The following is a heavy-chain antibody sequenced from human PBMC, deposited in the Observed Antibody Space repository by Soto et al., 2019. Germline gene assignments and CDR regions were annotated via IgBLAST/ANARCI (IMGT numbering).Heavy chain of an antibody. J-gene: IGHJ6*02. V-gene: IGHV4-34*01. CDR1: GGSFSGYY. CDR3: ARLRTPSITMVRPYYYGMDV. CDR2: INHSGST. D-gene: IGHD3-10*01. Sequence: SETLSLTCAVYGGSFSGYYWSWIRQPPGKGLEWIGEINHSGSTNYNPSLKSRVTISVDTSKNQFSLKLSSVTAADTAVYYCARLRTPSITMVRPYYYGMDVSGQGTKVTVSS.